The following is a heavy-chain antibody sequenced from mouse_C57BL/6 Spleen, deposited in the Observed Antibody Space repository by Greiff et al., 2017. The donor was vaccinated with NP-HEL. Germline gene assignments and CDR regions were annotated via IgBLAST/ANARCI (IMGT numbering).Heavy chain of an antibody. V-gene: IGHV1-64*01. Sequence: QVQLQQPGAELVKPGASVKLSCKASGYTFTSYWMPWVKQRPGQGLEWIGMIHPNSGSTTYNEKFKSKATLPVAKSSSTAYMQLSSLTSEDSAVYDCARQKSTMVTTGAMDYWGQGTSVTVSS. D-gene: IGHD2-2*01. CDR3: ARQKSTMVTTGAMDY. J-gene: IGHJ4*01. CDR2: IHPNSGST. CDR1: GYTFTSYW.